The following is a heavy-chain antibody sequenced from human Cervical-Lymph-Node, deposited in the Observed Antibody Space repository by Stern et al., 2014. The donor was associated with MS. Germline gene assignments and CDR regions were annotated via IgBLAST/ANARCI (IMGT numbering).Heavy chain of an antibody. CDR1: GSTVNSNY. CDR3: TREMAARRLDP. V-gene: IGHV3-66*01. Sequence: VQLVQSGGTLVQPGGSLRLSCAASGSTVNSNYMTWVRQAPGKGLEWVSIFYSGISTYYAESVKGRFSFSMDNSKNTLYLQMNNLRVEDTAMYYCTREMAARRLDPWGQGTLVIVSA. J-gene: IGHJ5*02. CDR2: FYSGIST. D-gene: IGHD5-24*01.